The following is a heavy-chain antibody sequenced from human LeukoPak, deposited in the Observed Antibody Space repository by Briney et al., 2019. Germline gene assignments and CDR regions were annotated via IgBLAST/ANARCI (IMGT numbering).Heavy chain of an antibody. Sequence: KSGGSLRLSCAASGFTFSSFSMNWVRQAPGKGLEWVSFITGSSSTIYYADSVKGRFTISRDNAKNSLYLQMNSLRAEDTAVYYCASCSSTNCYWGQGTLVTVSS. CDR2: ITGSSSTI. CDR1: GFTFSSFS. V-gene: IGHV3-48*01. J-gene: IGHJ4*02. D-gene: IGHD2-2*01. CDR3: ASCSSTNCY.